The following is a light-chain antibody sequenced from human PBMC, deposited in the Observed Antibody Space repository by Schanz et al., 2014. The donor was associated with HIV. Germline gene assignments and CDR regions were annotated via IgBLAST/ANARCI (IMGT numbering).Light chain of an antibody. CDR1: QGIRNY. Sequence: DIQMTQSPSSLSASVGDRVTITCRASQGIRNYLAWYQQKPGKVPKLLIYAASTLQSGVPSRFSGTGSGTDFTLTISSLQPEDVATYYCQQYDTSSWTFGQGTKVEIK. CDR3: QQYDTSSWT. J-gene: IGKJ1*01. CDR2: AAS. V-gene: IGKV1-27*01.